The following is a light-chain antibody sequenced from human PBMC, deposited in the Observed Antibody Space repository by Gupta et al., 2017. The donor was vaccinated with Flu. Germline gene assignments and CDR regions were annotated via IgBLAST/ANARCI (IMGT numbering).Light chain of an antibody. Sequence: ISCTGTSSDVGAYNYVSWYQQHPGKDPKLMIYEVTTRPSGVPDRFSGSKSGNTASLTISGLQAEDEDYYYCCSYAGSRAFGTGTKVTVL. CDR3: CSYAGSRA. V-gene: IGLV2-11*03. J-gene: IGLJ1*01. CDR2: EVT. CDR1: SSDVGAYNY.